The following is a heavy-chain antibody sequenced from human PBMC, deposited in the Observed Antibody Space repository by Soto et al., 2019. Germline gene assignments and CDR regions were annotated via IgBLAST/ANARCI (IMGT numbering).Heavy chain of an antibody. CDR3: ASQVLLWFGAGDAFDI. CDR1: GYSFTSYW. V-gene: IGHV5-51*01. D-gene: IGHD3-10*01. J-gene: IGHJ3*02. CDR2: IYPGDSDT. Sequence: GESLKVSCKGSGYSFTSYWIGWVRQMPGKGLEWMGNIYPGDSDTRYSPSFQGQVTISADKSISTAYLQWSSLKASDTAMYYCASQVLLWFGAGDAFDIWGQGTMVTVSS.